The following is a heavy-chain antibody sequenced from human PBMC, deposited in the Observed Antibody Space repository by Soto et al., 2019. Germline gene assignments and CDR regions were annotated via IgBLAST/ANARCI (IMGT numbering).Heavy chain of an antibody. D-gene: IGHD6-6*01. CDR2: IYPGDSDT. CDR1: GYSFASYW. Sequence: GESLKISCQGSGYSFASYWIGWVRQMPGKDLEWMGIIYPGDSDTRYSPSFQGQVTISADKSLRTAYLQWTGLKASDTALYYCARTRSFTLGFYYDGMDVWGQGTTVTVSS. V-gene: IGHV5-51*01. J-gene: IGHJ6*02. CDR3: ARTRSFTLGFYYDGMDV.